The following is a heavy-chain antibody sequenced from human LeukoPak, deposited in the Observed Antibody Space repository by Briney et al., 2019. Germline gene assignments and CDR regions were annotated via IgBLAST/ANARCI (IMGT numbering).Heavy chain of an antibody. CDR3: ARGARMQAPPFRDYKAFDI. J-gene: IGHJ3*02. D-gene: IGHD4-17*01. V-gene: IGHV4-4*07. CDR2: IYTSGST. Sequence: SETLSLTCTVSGGSISSYYWSWIRQPAGKGLEWIGRIYTSGSTNYNPSLKSRVTMSVDTSKNQFSLKLSSVTAADTAVYYCARGARMQAPPFRDYKAFDIWGQGTMVTVSS. CDR1: GGSISSYY.